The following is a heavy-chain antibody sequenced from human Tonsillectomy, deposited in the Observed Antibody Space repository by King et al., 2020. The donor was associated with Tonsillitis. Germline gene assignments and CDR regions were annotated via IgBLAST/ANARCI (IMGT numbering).Heavy chain of an antibody. V-gene: IGHV3-7*01. CDR1: GFTFSSYW. D-gene: IGHD3-3*01. CDR3: ASQNTYDFWSGYYISGYFDL. Sequence: QLVQSGGGLVQPGGSLRLSCAASGFTFSSYWMSWVRQAPGKGLEWGANIKQDGSEKYYVDSVKGRFTISRDNAKNSLYLQKNSLRAEDTAVYYCASQNTYDFWSGYYISGYFDLWGRGTLVTVSS. J-gene: IGHJ2*01. CDR2: IKQDGSEK.